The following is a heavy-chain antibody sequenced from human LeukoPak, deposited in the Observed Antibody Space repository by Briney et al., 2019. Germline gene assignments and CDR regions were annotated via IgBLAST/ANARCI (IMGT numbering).Heavy chain of an antibody. V-gene: IGHV3-23*01. CDR2: ISGSGTNT. D-gene: IGHD4-17*01. CDR3: AKIPYGDYVLDYYYYMDV. CDR1: GFTFSSYA. Sequence: GGSLRLSCAASGFTFSSYAMSWVRQAPGKGLEWVSSISGSGTNTDYADSVKGRFTISRDNCKNTLYLQMNSLRAEDTAVYYCAKIPYGDYVLDYYYYMDVWGKGTTVTISS. J-gene: IGHJ6*03.